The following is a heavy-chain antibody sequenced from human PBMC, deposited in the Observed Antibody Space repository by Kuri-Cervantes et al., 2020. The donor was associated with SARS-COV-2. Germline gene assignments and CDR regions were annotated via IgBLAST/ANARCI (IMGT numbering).Heavy chain of an antibody. CDR2: IRSKAYGGTT. J-gene: IGHJ4*02. D-gene: IGHD3-3*01. Sequence: GGSLRLSCAASGFTFSSYSMNWVRQAPGKGLEWVGFIRSKAYGGTTEYAASVKGRFTISRDDSKSIAYLQMNSLKTEDTAVYYCARSDFWSGYYSDYWGQGTLVTVSS. CDR1: GFTFSSYS. CDR3: ARSDFWSGYYSDY. V-gene: IGHV3-49*04.